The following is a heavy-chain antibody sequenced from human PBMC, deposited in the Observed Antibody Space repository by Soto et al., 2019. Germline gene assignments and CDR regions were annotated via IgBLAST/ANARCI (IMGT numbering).Heavy chain of an antibody. CDR1: GFTFSSYW. Sequence: GGSLRLTCAATGFTFSSYWMHWVRQAPGKGLVWFSLINSDVSSTSYADSVKGRFTISIDNAKNTLYLQMNSLRAEDTAVYYCAVLMVYAIRGDAFDIWGQGTTVTVSS. CDR3: AVLMVYAIRGDAFDI. CDR2: INSDVSST. V-gene: IGHV3-74*01. D-gene: IGHD2-8*01. J-gene: IGHJ3*02.